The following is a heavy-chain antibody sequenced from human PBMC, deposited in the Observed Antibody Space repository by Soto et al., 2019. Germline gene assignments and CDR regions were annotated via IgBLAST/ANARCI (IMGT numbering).Heavy chain of an antibody. J-gene: IGHJ3*01. Sequence: SETLSLTCAVSGFFISSGNYWGWIRKPPGKGLEWIGSIFHGGNTYYNPSLKSRVTISVDMSKNQFSLKLNSVTAADTAVYYCARARWYDTFDVWGQGTVVTVSS. CDR1: GFFISSGNY. V-gene: IGHV4-38-2*01. CDR3: ARARWYDTFDV. CDR2: IFHGGNT. D-gene: IGHD2-15*01.